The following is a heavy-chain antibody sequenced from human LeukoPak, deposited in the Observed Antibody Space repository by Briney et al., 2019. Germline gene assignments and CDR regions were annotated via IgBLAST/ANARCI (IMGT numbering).Heavy chain of an antibody. Sequence: GGSLRLSCAASGFTFSSYGMNWVRQAPGKGLEWISSISSSSTYIYYADSVKGRFTISRDNAKNSLYLQMNSLRAEDTAVYYCARAYCSSTTCSYYFDSWGQGTLVTVSS. CDR1: GFTFSSYG. CDR2: ISSSSTYI. V-gene: IGHV3-21*01. CDR3: ARAYCSSTTCSYYFDS. D-gene: IGHD2-2*01. J-gene: IGHJ4*02.